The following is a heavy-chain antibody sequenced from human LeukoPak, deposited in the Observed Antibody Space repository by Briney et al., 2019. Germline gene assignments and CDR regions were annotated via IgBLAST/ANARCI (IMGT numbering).Heavy chain of an antibody. V-gene: IGHV3-33*01. CDR3: ARDRSIAASNGMDV. Sequence: GGSLRLSCAASGFTFSSYGMHWVHQAPGKGLEWVAVIWYDGSNKYYADSVKGRFTISRDNSKNTLYLQMNSLRAEDTAVYYCARDRSIAASNGMDVWGKGTTVTVSS. CDR2: IWYDGSNK. CDR1: GFTFSSYG. D-gene: IGHD6-6*01. J-gene: IGHJ6*04.